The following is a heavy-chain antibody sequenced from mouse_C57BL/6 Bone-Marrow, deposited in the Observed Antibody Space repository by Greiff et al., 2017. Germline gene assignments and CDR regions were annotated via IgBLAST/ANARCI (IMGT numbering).Heavy chain of an antibody. Sequence: EVKLMESGGGLVQPGGSMKLSCAASGFTFSDAWMDWVRQSPEKGLEWVAEIRNKANNHATYYAESVKGRFTISRDDSKNSVYLQMNSLRAEDTGIYYCTRDTTVVGAMDYWGQGTSVTVSS. CDR2: IRNKANNHAT. CDR1: GFTFSDAW. V-gene: IGHV6-6*01. D-gene: IGHD1-1*01. CDR3: TRDTTVVGAMDY. J-gene: IGHJ4*01.